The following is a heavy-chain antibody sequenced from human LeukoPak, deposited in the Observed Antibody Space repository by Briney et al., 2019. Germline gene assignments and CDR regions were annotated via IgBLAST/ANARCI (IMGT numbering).Heavy chain of an antibody. D-gene: IGHD3-3*01. CDR3: ARGPKTLNYDFWSGYSKGDY. V-gene: IGHV1-8*03. CDR1: GYTFTSYD. Sequence: GASVKVSRKASGYTFTSYDINWVRQATGQGLEWMGWMNPNSGNTGYAQKFQGRVTITRNTSISTAYMELSSLRSEDTAVYYCARGPKTLNYDFWSGYSKGDYWGQGTLVTVSS. J-gene: IGHJ4*02. CDR2: MNPNSGNT.